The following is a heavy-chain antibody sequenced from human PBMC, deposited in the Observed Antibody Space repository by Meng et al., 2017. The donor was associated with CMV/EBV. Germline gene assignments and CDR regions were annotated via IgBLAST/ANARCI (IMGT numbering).Heavy chain of an antibody. J-gene: IGHJ5*02. CDR3: ARDSIAARPGWFDP. CDR2: INSDGSST. V-gene: IGHV3-74*01. Sequence: SGFAFSSYWMPWVRRAPGKGLVWVSRINSDGSSTSYADSVKGRFTISRDNAKNTLYLQMNSLRAEDTAVYYCARDSIAARPGWFDPWGQGTLVTVSS. D-gene: IGHD6-6*01. CDR1: GFAFSSYW.